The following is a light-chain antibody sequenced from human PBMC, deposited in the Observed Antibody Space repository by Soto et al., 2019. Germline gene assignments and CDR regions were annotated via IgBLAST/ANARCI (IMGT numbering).Light chain of an antibody. CDR3: QQYNSYPRT. V-gene: IGKV1-5*01. Sequence: DIRMTQSPSSLSASAGDRVTITCRASQSINTWVAWYQQKPGKAPKLLIHDASYLETGVPSRFSGSGSGTEFTLTVSSLQPYDFATYYCQQYNSYPRTFGQGTTVESK. J-gene: IGKJ1*01. CDR2: DAS. CDR1: QSINTW.